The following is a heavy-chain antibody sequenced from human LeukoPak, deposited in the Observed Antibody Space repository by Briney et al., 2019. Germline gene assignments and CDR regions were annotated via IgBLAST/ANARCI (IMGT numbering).Heavy chain of an antibody. Sequence: PSETLSLTCAVYGGSFSGYYWSWIRQPPGKGLEWIGEINHSGSTNYNPSLKSRVTISVDTSKNQFSLKLSSVIAADTAVYYCARGARPNYYGSGSYRPFGYWGQGTLVTVSS. J-gene: IGHJ4*02. CDR2: INHSGST. CDR3: ARGARPNYYGSGSYRPFGY. D-gene: IGHD3-10*01. V-gene: IGHV4-34*01. CDR1: GGSFSGYY.